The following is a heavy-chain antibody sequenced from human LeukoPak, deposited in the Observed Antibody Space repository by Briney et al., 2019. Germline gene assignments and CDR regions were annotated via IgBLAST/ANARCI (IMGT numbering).Heavy chain of an antibody. D-gene: IGHD2-15*01. J-gene: IGHJ3*02. CDR1: GFTFSTYG. CDR2: ISYDGSNK. V-gene: IGHV3-30*18. Sequence: GGSLRLSCAASGFTFSTYGMHWVRQAPGKGLEWVAVISYDGSNKYYADSVKGRFTISRDNSKNTLYLQMNSLRAEDTAVYYRAKDGIFDAFDIWGQGTMVTVSS. CDR3: AKDGIFDAFDI.